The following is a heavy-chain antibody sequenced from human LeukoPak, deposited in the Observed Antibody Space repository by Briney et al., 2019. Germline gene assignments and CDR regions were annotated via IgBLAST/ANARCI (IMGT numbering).Heavy chain of an antibody. CDR1: GYTFTSYY. Sequence: GASVKVSCKASGYTFTSYYMHWVRQAPGQGLEWMGIINPSGGSTSSAQKFQGRVTMTRDTSTSTVYMELSSLRSEDTAVYYCARDGNYDSSGYYFDYWGQGTLVTVSS. CDR2: INPSGGST. CDR3: ARDGNYDSSGYYFDY. V-gene: IGHV1-46*01. D-gene: IGHD3-22*01. J-gene: IGHJ4*02.